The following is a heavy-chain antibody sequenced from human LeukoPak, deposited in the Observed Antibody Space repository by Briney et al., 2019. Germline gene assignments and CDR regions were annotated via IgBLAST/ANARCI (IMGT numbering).Heavy chain of an antibody. CDR3: ASDIVATSGDF. CDR1: GFTFSDYY. Sequence: SGGSLRLSCAASGFTFSDYYMSWIRQAPGKGLEWVAYITSRGDDIYYADSVKGRFTISRDNAKNALFLRMSSLRVEDTATYYCASDIVATSGDFWGQGTLVSVSS. CDR2: ITSRGDDI. J-gene: IGHJ4*02. D-gene: IGHD5-12*01. V-gene: IGHV3-11*01.